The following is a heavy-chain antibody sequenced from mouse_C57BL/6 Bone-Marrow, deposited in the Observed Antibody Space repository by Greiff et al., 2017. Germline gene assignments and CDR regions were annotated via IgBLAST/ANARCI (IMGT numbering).Heavy chain of an antibody. V-gene: IGHV1-20*01. Sequence: VQLQQSGPELVKPGDSVKISCKASGYSFTGYFMNWVMQSHGKSLEWIGRINPYNGDTFYNQKFKGKATLTVDKSSSTAHMELRSLTSEDSAVYYCARSYYDYDSGAYFDYWGQGTTLTVSS. CDR3: ARSYYDYDSGAYFDY. D-gene: IGHD2-4*01. J-gene: IGHJ2*01. CDR2: INPYNGDT. CDR1: GYSFTGYF.